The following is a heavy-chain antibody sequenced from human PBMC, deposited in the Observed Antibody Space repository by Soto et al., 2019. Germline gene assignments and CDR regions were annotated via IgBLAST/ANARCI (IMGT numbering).Heavy chain of an antibody. D-gene: IGHD1-26*01. CDR2: ISGSGGST. J-gene: IGHJ4*02. CDR1: GFTFSSYA. CDR3: ARRGSGSYYAY. V-gene: IGHV3-23*01. Sequence: EVQLLESGGGLVQPGGSLRLSCAASGFTFSSYAMRWVRQAPVKGLEWVSAISGSGGSTYYADSVKGRFTISRDNSKNTLYRQMNSLRAEEPAVYYCARRGSGSYYAYWGQGTLVTVSS.